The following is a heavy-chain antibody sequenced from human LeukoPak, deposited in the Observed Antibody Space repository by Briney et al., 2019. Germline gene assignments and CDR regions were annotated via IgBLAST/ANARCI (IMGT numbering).Heavy chain of an antibody. J-gene: IGHJ5*02. V-gene: IGHV4-38-2*02. CDR3: ARDVRVVRGVMVGTTFDP. D-gene: IGHD3-10*01. Sequence: SETLSLTCTVSGYSISSGYYWGWIRQPPGKGLEWIGSIYHSGSTYYNPSLKSRVTISVDTSKNQFSLKLSSVTAADTAVYYCARDVRVVRGVMVGTTFDPWGQGTLVTVSS. CDR2: IYHSGST. CDR1: GYSISSGYY.